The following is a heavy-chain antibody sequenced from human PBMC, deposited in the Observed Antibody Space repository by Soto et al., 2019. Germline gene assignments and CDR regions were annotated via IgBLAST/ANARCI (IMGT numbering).Heavy chain of an antibody. CDR3: AKWKGGSGSGDWFDP. V-gene: IGHV4-59*08. D-gene: IGHD3-10*01. CDR2: IYYSGST. J-gene: IGHJ5*02. CDR1: GGSISYYY. Sequence: QVQLQESGPGLVKPSETLSLTCTVSGGSISYYYWSWIRQPPGQGLEWIGYIYYSGSTKYNPSLKGRVIISVDTATNQFPLKLGSVTAADTAGYYCAKWKGGSGSGDWFDPWGQGILVTVSS.